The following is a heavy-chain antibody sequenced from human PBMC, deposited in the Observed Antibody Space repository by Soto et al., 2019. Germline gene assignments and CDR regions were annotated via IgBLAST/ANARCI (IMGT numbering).Heavy chain of an antibody. CDR1: GGTFSSYA. CDR3: ARGPVVGATTSRYYFDY. J-gene: IGHJ4*02. D-gene: IGHD1-26*01. Sequence: QVQLVQAGAEVKKPGSSVKVSCKASGGTFSSYAISWVRQAPGQGLEWMGGIIPIFGTANYAQKFQGRVTLTADESTSTAYMELSSLRSEDTAVYYCARGPVVGATTSRYYFDYWGQGTLVTVSS. V-gene: IGHV1-69*01. CDR2: IIPIFGTA.